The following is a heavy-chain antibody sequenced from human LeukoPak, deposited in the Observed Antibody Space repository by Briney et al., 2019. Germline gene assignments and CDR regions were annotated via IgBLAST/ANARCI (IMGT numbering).Heavy chain of an antibody. Sequence: SETLSLTCTVSGGSISSYYWSWIRQPPGKGLEWIGCIYYSGSTNYNPSLKSRVTISVDTSKNQFSLKLSSVTAADTAVYYCGGSSSWYVADYWCQGTLVTVSS. CDR1: GGSISSYY. D-gene: IGHD6-13*01. V-gene: IGHV4-59*01. CDR2: IYYSGST. J-gene: IGHJ4*02. CDR3: GGSSSWYVADY.